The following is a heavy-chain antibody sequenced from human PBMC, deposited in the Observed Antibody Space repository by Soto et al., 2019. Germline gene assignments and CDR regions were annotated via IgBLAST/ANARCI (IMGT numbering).Heavy chain of an antibody. J-gene: IGHJ4*02. V-gene: IGHV3-30*07. CDR3: AAINYDIFTGYFSDY. CDR2: ISFDSSNK. CDR1: GFSFSSYT. Sequence: PGGSLRLSCAGSGFSFSSYTMHWVRQAPGKGLEWVALISFDSSNKFYADSVKGRFRISRDNPKNTVYLEMNSLRAEDTAVYYCAAINYDIFTGYFSDYWGQGALVTVSS. D-gene: IGHD3-9*01.